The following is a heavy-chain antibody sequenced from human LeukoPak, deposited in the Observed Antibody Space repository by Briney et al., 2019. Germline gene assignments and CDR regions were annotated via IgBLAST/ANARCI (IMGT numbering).Heavy chain of an antibody. Sequence: GGSLRLSCAASGFTFSSYWMSWVRQAPGKGLELVANIKQDGSEKYYVDSVKGRFTISRDNAKNSLYLQMNSLRAEDTAVYYCAREQDIVVVPAATDYWGQGTLVTVSS. CDR2: IKQDGSEK. J-gene: IGHJ4*02. V-gene: IGHV3-7*01. CDR3: AREQDIVVVPAATDY. D-gene: IGHD2-2*01. CDR1: GFTFSSYW.